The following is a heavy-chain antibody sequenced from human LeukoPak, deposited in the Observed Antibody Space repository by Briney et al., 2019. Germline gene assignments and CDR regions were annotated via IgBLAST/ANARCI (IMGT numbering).Heavy chain of an antibody. V-gene: IGHV3-48*04. CDR3: ARRATTERGHSYGLDY. J-gene: IGHJ4*02. CDR1: GFTFSSYS. D-gene: IGHD5-18*01. CDR2: ISSSSTTI. Sequence: HTGGSLRLSCAASGFTFSSYSMMWVRQAPGKGLEWVSYISSSSTTIYYADSLKGRFTISRDNAKNSLYLQMSSLRVEDTAVYYCARRATTERGHSYGLDYWGQGTLVTVSS.